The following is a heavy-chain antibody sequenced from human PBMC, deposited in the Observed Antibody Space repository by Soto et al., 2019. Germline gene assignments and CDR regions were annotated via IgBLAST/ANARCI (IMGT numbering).Heavy chain of an antibody. CDR2: ISSSSSCI. CDR1: GFTFSSYS. J-gene: IGHJ3*02. Sequence: GGSLRLSCAASGFTFSSYSMNWVRQAPGKGLEWVSSISSSSSCIYYADSVKGRFTISRDNAKNSLYLQMNSLRAEDTAVYYCARDHLRQNAFDIWGKGTMVTVSS. CDR3: ARDHLRQNAFDI. D-gene: IGHD3-16*01. V-gene: IGHV3-21*01.